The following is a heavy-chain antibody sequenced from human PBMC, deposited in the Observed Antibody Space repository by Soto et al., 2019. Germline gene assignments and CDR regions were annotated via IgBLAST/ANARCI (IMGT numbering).Heavy chain of an antibody. CDR1: GFTFSSYG. J-gene: IGHJ6*02. D-gene: IGHD2-15*01. Sequence: QVQLVESGGGVVQPGRSLRLSCAASGFTFSSYGMHWVRHSPGKGLEWVAIVWNDGSNKYYADSVKGRFSISRDNSKITLYLQMNSLRAEDTAVYYCARPLVVAARGHYYYGMDVWGQGTTVTVSS. V-gene: IGHV3-33*01. CDR3: ARPLVVAARGHYYYGMDV. CDR2: VWNDGSNK.